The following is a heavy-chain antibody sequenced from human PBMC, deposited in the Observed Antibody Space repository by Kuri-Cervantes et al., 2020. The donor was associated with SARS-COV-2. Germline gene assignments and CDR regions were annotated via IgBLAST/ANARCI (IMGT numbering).Heavy chain of an antibody. CDR3: ARTTYGSGSYWDDAFDI. Sequence: GGSLRLSCVASGFSFSSYGVHWVRQTPGKGLEWVAFVRYDGKTKDYADSVKGRITISRDSSKNTLYLQMNSLRTEDTAVYYCARTTYGSGSYWDDAFDIWGQGTMVTVSS. CDR1: GFSFSSYG. J-gene: IGHJ3*02. D-gene: IGHD3-10*01. CDR2: VRYDGKTK. V-gene: IGHV3-30*02.